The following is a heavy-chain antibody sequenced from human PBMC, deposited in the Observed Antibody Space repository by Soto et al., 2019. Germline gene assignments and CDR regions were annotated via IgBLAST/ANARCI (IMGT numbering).Heavy chain of an antibody. J-gene: IGHJ2*01. CDR1: GYTFTSYG. V-gene: IGHV1-18*01. Sequence: QVQLVQSGAEVKKPGASVKVSCKASGYTFTSYGISWVRQAPGQGLEWMGWISAYNGNTNYAQKLQGRVTMTTDTSTSTAYMELRSLISDDTAVYYCARDLPLTYYDFWSGFEDWYFDLWGRGTLVTVSS. CDR2: ISAYNGNT. D-gene: IGHD3-3*01. CDR3: ARDLPLTYYDFWSGFEDWYFDL.